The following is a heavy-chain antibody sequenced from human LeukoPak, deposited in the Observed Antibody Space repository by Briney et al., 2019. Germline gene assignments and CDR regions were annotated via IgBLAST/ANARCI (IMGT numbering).Heavy chain of an antibody. CDR1: GFTVSSNY. V-gene: IGHV3-66*01. CDR3: AREEYYGSGSFNPRVDV. J-gene: IGHJ6*02. CDR2: IYSGGST. D-gene: IGHD3-10*01. Sequence: GGSLRLSCAASGFTVSSNYMSWVRQAPGKGLEWVSVIYSGGSTYYADSVKGRFTISRDNSKNTLYLQMNSLRAEDTAVYYCAREEYYGSGSFNPRVDVWGQGTTVTVSS.